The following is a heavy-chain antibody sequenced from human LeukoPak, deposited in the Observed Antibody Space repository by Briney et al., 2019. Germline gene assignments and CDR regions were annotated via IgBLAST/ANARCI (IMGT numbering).Heavy chain of an antibody. D-gene: IGHD6-13*01. CDR3: ARSIAAAGTDYFDY. Sequence: RASVKVSCKASGDTFSSYAISWVRQAPGQGLEWMGGIIPIFGTANYAQKFQGRVTITADESTSTAYMELSSLRSEDTAVYYCARSIAAAGTDYFDYWGQGTLVTVSS. V-gene: IGHV1-69*13. CDR1: GDTFSSYA. CDR2: IIPIFGTA. J-gene: IGHJ4*02.